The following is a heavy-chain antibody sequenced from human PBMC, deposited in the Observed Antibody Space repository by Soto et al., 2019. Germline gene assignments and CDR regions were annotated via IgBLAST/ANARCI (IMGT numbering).Heavy chain of an antibody. CDR3: ARSVEGHFDY. CDR1: GFTFNIYS. D-gene: IGHD6-19*01. CDR2: ITSDTKTI. Sequence: EVQLVESGGDLVQRGGSLRLSCAASGFTFNIYSMNWVRQAPGKGLEWFSYITSDTKTIKYADSVKGRFTISRDNAKNSVYLQMNSPRDEDTAVYYCARSVEGHFDYWGQGTVVTVSS. V-gene: IGHV3-48*02. J-gene: IGHJ4*02.